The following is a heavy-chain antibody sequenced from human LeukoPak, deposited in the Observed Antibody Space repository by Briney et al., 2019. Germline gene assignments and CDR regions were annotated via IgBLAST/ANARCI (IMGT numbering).Heavy chain of an antibody. J-gene: IGHJ6*03. D-gene: IGHD3-10*01. CDR3: ARLIRGGYYYMDV. Sequence: PSETLSLTCTVSGGSISSSSYHWGWIRQPPGKGLEWIGSIYYSGTTYYNPSLKSRLTISVDTSKNQFSLSLTSVTAADMAVYYCARLIRGGYYYMDVWGKGTTVTVSS. CDR2: IYYSGTT. CDR1: GGSISSSSYH. V-gene: IGHV4-39*01.